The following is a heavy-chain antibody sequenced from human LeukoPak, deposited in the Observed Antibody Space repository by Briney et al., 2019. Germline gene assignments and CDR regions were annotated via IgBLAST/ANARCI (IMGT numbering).Heavy chain of an antibody. J-gene: IGHJ4*02. CDR2: IYYSGST. CDR1: GGSISSSSYY. V-gene: IGHV4-39*01. Sequence: SETLSLTCTVSGGSISSSSYYWGWIRQPPGKGLGGFGSIYYSGSTYYNPSLKSRVTISVDTSKNQFSLKLSSVTAADTAVYYCARHGRGSTSCYIGYWGQGTLVTVSS. CDR3: ARHGRGSTSCYIGY. D-gene: IGHD2-2*02.